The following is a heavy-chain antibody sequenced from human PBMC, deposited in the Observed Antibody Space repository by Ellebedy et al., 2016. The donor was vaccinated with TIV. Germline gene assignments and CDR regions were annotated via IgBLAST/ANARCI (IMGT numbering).Heavy chain of an antibody. J-gene: IGHJ4*02. CDR2: IYSGGST. V-gene: IGHV3-53*01. Sequence: GESLKISCAASGFTVSSNYMSWVRQAPGKGLEWVSVIYSGGSTYYADSVKGRFTISRDNSKNTLYLQMNSLRAEDTAVYYCARDRGVTTFDFWGQGTLVTVSS. D-gene: IGHD4-17*01. CDR1: GFTVSSNY. CDR3: ARDRGVTTFDF.